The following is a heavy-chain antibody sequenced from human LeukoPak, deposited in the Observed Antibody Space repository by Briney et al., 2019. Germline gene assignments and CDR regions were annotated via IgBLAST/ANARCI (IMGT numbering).Heavy chain of an antibody. CDR3: AVTPIQANYFDY. V-gene: IGHV4-59*01. Sequence: SETLSLTCTVSGGSISSYYWSWIRQPPGKGLEWIGYIYYSGSTNYNPSLKSRVTISVDTSKNQFSLKLSSVTAADTAVYYCAVTPIQANYFDYWRQGTLVTVSS. J-gene: IGHJ4*02. CDR2: IYYSGST. D-gene: IGHD1-1*01. CDR1: GGSISSYY.